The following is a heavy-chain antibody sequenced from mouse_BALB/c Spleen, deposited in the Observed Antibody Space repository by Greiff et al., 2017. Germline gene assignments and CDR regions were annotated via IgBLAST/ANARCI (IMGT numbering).Heavy chain of an antibody. CDR3: ASDYDGYAMDY. D-gene: IGHD2-4*01. J-gene: IGHJ4*01. CDR2: IDPANGNT. V-gene: IGHV14-3*02. CDR1: GFNITDTY. Sequence: VQLQQSGAELVKPGASVKLSCTASGFNITDTYMHWVKQRPEQGLEWIGRIDPANGNTKYDPKFQGKATITADTSSNTAYLQLSSLTSEDTAVYYCASDYDGYAMDYWGQGTSVTVSS.